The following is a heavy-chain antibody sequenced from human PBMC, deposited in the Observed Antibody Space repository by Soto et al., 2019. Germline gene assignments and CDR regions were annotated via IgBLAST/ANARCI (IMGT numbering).Heavy chain of an antibody. J-gene: IGHJ6*02. CDR1: GGSISSGGYY. CDR3: ARGGPSPYVWGSYGSDV. V-gene: IGHV4-31*03. D-gene: IGHD3-16*01. CDR2: IYYSGST. Sequence: QVQLQESGPGLVKPSQTLSLTCTVSGGSISSGGYYWSWIRQHPGKGLEWIGYIYYSGSTYYNPSLKGRVTISVDTSKNRSPLKLGSVTAAETAVYYCARGGPSPYVWGSYGSDVWGQGTTVTVSS.